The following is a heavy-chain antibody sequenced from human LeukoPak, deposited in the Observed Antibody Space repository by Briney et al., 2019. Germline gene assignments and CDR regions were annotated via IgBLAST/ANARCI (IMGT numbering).Heavy chain of an antibody. CDR1: GGSISSYY. Sequence: SEALSLTCTVSGGSISSYYWSWIRQPPGKGLERIGYIYYSGSTNYNPSLKSRVTISVDTSKNQFSLKLSSVTAADTAVYYCARDSNYYDSSGYYSPYYYYYYMDVWGKGTTVTVSS. CDR2: IYYSGST. D-gene: IGHD3-22*01. J-gene: IGHJ6*03. CDR3: ARDSNYYDSSGYYSPYYYYYYMDV. V-gene: IGHV4-59*01.